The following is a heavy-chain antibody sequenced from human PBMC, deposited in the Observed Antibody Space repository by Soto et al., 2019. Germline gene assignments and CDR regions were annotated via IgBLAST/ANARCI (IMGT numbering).Heavy chain of an antibody. CDR3: AKEGYDSGWYWDS. J-gene: IGHJ4*02. V-gene: IGHV3-23*01. Sequence: VQLLESGGGLVQPGGSLRLSCAASGFTFSGSAMTWVRQAPGKWLEYVSSITSSGSEVFHAASVKVRFTMSRDNSKNMLYLQMNSLRAEDTAVYYCAKEGYDSGWYWDSWGQGALVTVSS. CDR2: ITSSGSEV. D-gene: IGHD6-19*01. CDR1: GFTFSGSA.